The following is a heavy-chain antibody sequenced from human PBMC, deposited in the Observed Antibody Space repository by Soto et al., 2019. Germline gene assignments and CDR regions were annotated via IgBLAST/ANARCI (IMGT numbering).Heavy chain of an antibody. CDR3: AKDTWQSSRWLPTTTDN. CDR1: GFTFSSYA. CDR2: ISDTGINT. V-gene: IGHV3-23*01. J-gene: IGHJ4*02. D-gene: IGHD5-18*01. Sequence: EVQLLESGGGLVQPGGSLRLSCAVSGFTFSSYAMTWVRQAPGQGLEWVSAISDTGINTYYADSVKGRFTISRDTSKNTLYLQFNSVRDEDPAVYYCAKDTWQSSRWLPTTTDNWGQGTLVTVSS.